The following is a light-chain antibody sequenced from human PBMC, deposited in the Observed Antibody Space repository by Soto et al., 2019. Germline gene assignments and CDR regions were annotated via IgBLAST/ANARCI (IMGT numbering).Light chain of an antibody. J-gene: IGKJ4*01. CDR2: DTS. CDR3: QRNDNWPLT. V-gene: IGKV3-15*01. Sequence: EVVMTQAPATLSVSPGEGVTLSCRASQGIGDTLAWYQHKPCQTPRLLIYDTSARAPGVPARFSGSRSGPEFTLTINSLQYEYFAIYYSQRNDNWPLTFGGGTKVHIK. CDR1: QGIGDT.